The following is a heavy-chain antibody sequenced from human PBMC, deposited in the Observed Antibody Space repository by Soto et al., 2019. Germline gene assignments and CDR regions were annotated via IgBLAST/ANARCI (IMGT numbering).Heavy chain of an antibody. CDR3: ARISMGGYLIDYYDGMDV. J-gene: IGHJ6*02. V-gene: IGHV3-30-3*01. Sequence: QVQLVESGGGVVQPGRSLRLSCAASGFTFSSYAMHWVRQAPGKGLEWVAVISYDGSNKYYADSVKGRFTISRDNSKNTLYLQRNSLRAEDTAVYYCARISMGGYLIDYYDGMDVWGQGPTVTVSS. CDR2: ISYDGSNK. D-gene: IGHD3-22*01. CDR1: GFTFSSYA.